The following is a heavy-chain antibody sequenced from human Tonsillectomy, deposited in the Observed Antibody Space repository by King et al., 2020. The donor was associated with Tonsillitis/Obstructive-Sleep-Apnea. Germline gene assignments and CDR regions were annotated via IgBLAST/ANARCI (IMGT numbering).Heavy chain of an antibody. Sequence: QLVQYGGGLVQPGGSLRLSCAASGFTFSSYWMSWVRQAPGKGLEWVANKKQDGSEKYYVDSVKGRFTISRDNAKNSLYLQMNSLRAEDTAVYYCARARSEDYDFWSGYHPFDFWGQGTLVTVSS. CDR1: GFTFSSYW. CDR3: ARARSEDYDFWSGYHPFDF. V-gene: IGHV3-7*04. J-gene: IGHJ4*02. D-gene: IGHD3-3*01. CDR2: KKQDGSEK.